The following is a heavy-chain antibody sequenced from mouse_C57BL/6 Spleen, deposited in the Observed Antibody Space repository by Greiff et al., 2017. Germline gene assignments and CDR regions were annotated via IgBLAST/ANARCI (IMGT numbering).Heavy chain of an antibody. D-gene: IGHD2-1*01. CDR3: ARSGYGNWFAY. V-gene: IGHV1-69*01. CDR2: IDPSDSYT. CDR1: GYTFTSYW. Sequence: GQLLESGAELVMPGASVKLSCKASGYTFTSYWMHWVKQRPGQGLEWIGEIDPSDSYTNYNQKFKGKSTLTVDKSSSTAYMQLSSLTSEDSAVCYCARSGYGNWFAYWGQGTLVTVSA. J-gene: IGHJ3*01.